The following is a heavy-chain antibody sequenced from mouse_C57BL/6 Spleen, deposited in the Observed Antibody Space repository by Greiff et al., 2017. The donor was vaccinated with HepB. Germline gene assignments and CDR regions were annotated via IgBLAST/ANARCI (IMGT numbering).Heavy chain of an antibody. CDR2: INPSNGGT. J-gene: IGHJ3*01. V-gene: IGHV1-53*01. Sequence: QVQLQQSGTELVKPGASVKLSCKASGYTFTSYWMHWVKPRPGQGLEWIGNINPSNGGTNYNEKFKSKATLTVDKSSSTAYMQLSSLTSEDAAVYYCARGATVVAPRFAYWGQGTLVTVSA. CDR3: ARGATVVAPRFAY. D-gene: IGHD1-1*01. CDR1: GYTFTSYW.